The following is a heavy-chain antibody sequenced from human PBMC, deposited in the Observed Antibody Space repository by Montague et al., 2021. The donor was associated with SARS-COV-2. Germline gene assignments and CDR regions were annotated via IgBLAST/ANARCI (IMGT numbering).Heavy chain of an antibody. CDR3: ARDWDSSSGWFDP. J-gene: IGHJ5*02. CDR2: INPDGGEI. V-gene: IGHV3-74*01. D-gene: IGHD6-6*01. Sequence: SLRLSCAASGFTFSSDWMHWVRQASGKGPVWVSRINPDGGEIDYADFVKGRFTTSRGNAKNSLYLQMNSLRAEDTAVYYCARDWDSSSGWFDPWGQGTLVTVSS. CDR1: GFTFSSDW.